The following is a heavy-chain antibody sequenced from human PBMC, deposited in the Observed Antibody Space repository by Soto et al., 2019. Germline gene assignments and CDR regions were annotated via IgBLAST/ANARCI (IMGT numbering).Heavy chain of an antibody. Sequence: SVKVSCKASGGTFNNYVINWVRQAPGQGLEWMAGIIPIFGTPNYAQKFQGGVTITADKSTSTAYMELDSLRSEDTAVYYCAGRCDGTNCLAHFDYWGQGTLVTVSS. CDR3: AGRCDGTNCLAHFDY. CDR2: IIPIFGTP. D-gene: IGHD2-2*01. CDR1: GGTFNNYV. J-gene: IGHJ4*02. V-gene: IGHV1-69*06.